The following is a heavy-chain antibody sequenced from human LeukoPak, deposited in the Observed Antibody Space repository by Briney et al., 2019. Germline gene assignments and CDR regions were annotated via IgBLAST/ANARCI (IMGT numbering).Heavy chain of an antibody. J-gene: IGHJ3*02. V-gene: IGHV1-18*01. CDR2: IGAYSGNT. CDR3: ARGENPLDAFDI. CDR1: GYSFSDSG. Sequence: ASVKVSCKASGYSFSDSGINWVRQAPGQGLEWMGWIGAYSGNTYFAQKFQGRVTLTTDTSTSTGYMELRTLRSDDTAVYYCARGENPLDAFDIWGQGTMVTVSS.